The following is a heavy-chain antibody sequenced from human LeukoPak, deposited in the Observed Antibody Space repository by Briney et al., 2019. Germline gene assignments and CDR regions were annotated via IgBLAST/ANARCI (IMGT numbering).Heavy chain of an antibody. CDR3: TRSITIYRSGFDI. CDR2: IYTSGSA. CDR1: GASIRSYF. D-gene: IGHD3-9*01. Sequence: SETLSLTCNVSGASIRSYFWNWMRQSAGKGLEWIGRIYTSGSANYNPSLKTRVIMSIDASKNQFSLRLNSVTAADTAVYYCTRSITIYRSGFDIWSQGRGVTVSS. J-gene: IGHJ3*02. V-gene: IGHV4-4*07.